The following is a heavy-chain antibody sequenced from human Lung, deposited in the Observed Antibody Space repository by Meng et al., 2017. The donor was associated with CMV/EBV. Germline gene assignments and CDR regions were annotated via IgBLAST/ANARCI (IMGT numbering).Heavy chain of an antibody. Sequence: GGSLRLSCAASGFTFSTYSMSWVRQAPGKGLEWVSYISSASSTIYYADSVKGRFTISRDNANKSLFLQLNSLRAEDTALYYCARACLSDNYYYGMDVWGQGNTVNVSS. CDR3: ARACLSDNYYYGMDV. D-gene: IGHD2-21*02. J-gene: IGHJ6*01. CDR1: GFTFSTYS. CDR2: ISSASSTI. V-gene: IGHV3-48*04.